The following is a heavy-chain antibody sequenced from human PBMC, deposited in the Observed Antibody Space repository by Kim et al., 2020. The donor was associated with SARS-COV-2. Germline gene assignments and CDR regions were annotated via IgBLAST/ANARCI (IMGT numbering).Heavy chain of an antibody. V-gene: IGHV1-2*02. CDR3: ARDKLELQFWFDP. D-gene: IGHD1-7*01. J-gene: IGHJ5*02. Sequence: YAQKCQGRVTMTRDTSISTAYMELSRLRSDDTAVYYCARDKLELQFWFDPWGQGTLVTVSS.